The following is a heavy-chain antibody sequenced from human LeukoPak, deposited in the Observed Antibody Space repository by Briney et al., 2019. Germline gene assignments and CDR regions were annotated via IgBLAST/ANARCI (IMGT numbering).Heavy chain of an antibody. CDR2: INHSGST. CDR1: GGSFSGYY. D-gene: IGHD4-17*01. V-gene: IGHV4-34*01. Sequence: SETLSLTCAVYGGSFSGYYWSWIRQPPGKGLEWIGEINHSGSTSYNPSLKSRVTISVDTSKNQFSLKLSSVTAADTAVYYCARLNDYGDYYGMDVWGQGTTVTVSS. J-gene: IGHJ6*02. CDR3: ARLNDYGDYYGMDV.